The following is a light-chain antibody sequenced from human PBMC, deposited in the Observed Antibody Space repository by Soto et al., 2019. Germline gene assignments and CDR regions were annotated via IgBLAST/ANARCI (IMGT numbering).Light chain of an antibody. V-gene: IGLV1-47*01. J-gene: IGLJ2*01. CDR3: GAWNDSRSVVV. CDR2: RNN. Sequence: QSVLTQPPSASGTPGQRVTISCSGSSSNIGSNYVYWYQQLPGTAPKLLIYRNNQRPSGVPDRFSGSKSGTSASLAISGLLSEEEADYYCGAWNDSRSVVVFGGGTKLTVL. CDR1: SSNIGSNY.